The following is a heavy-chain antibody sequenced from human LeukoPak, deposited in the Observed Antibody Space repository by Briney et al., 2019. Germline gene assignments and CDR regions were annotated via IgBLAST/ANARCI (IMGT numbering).Heavy chain of an antibody. CDR2: IYTSGST. Sequence: SETLSLTCTVSGGSISSGSYYWSWIRQPAGKGLEWIGRIYTSGSTNYNPSLKRRVTISVDTSKNQFSLKLSSVTAADTAVYYCARAGKGSSWGQGTLVTVSS. CDR3: ARAGKGSS. J-gene: IGHJ4*02. V-gene: IGHV4-61*02. D-gene: IGHD6-6*01. CDR1: GGSISSGSYY.